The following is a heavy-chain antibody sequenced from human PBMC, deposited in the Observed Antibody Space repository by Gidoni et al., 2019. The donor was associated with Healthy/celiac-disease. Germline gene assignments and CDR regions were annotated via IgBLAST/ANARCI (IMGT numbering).Heavy chain of an antibody. D-gene: IGHD6-6*01. Sequence: HITLKESGPTLVKPTQTLTLTCTFYGFSLSTSGVGVGWIRQPPGKALEWLSLIYWNDDKRYSPSLKSRLTITKDTSKNQVVLTMTNMDPVDTATYYCAHKGHGGIAARLRLGWFDPWGQGTLVTVSS. J-gene: IGHJ5*02. CDR3: AHKGHGGIAARLRLGWFDP. V-gene: IGHV2-5*01. CDR2: IYWNDDK. CDR1: GFSLSTSGVG.